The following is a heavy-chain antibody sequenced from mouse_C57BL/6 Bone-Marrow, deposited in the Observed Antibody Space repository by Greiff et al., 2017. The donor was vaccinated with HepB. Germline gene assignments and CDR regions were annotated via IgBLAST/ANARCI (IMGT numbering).Heavy chain of an antibody. CDR2: INYDGSST. J-gene: IGHJ2*01. D-gene: IGHD1-1*01. Sequence: EVKLMESEGGLVQPGSSMKLSCTASGFTFSDYYMAWVRQVPEKGLEWVANINYDGSSTYYLDSLKSRFIISRDNAKNILYLQMSSLKSEDTATYYCAREEGYYYGPYFDYWGQGTTLTVSS. CDR1: GFTFSDYY. V-gene: IGHV5-16*01. CDR3: AREEGYYYGPYFDY.